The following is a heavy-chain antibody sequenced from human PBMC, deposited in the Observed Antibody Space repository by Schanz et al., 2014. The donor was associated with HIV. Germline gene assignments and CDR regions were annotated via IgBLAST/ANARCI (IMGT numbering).Heavy chain of an antibody. CDR2: IWFDGSNK. CDR3: AKGYYSSYYYYGMDV. D-gene: IGHD3-10*01. J-gene: IGHJ6*02. Sequence: VQLVESGGGLVQPGGSLRLSCAASGFTFSSDWMTWVRQAPGKGLEWVAIIWFDGSNKYYADSVRGRFTISRDKSKNTLYLQMNSLRAEDTAIYYCAKGYYSSYYYYGMDVWGQGTTVTVSS. CDR1: GFTFSSDW. V-gene: IGHV3-30*02.